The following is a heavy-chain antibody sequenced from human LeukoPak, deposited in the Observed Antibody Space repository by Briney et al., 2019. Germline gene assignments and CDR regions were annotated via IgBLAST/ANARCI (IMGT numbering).Heavy chain of an antibody. CDR2: ISAYNGDT. V-gene: IGHV1-18*01. D-gene: IGHD6-6*01. J-gene: IGHJ4*02. CDR3: ARAWGEDIAARPYYFDY. CDR1: GYTFSHYA. Sequence: GASVKVSCKASGYTFSHYAISWVRQAPGQGLEWMGWISAYNGDTNYAPKLQGRVTMTTDTSTSAAYMELRSLRSDDTAVYYCARAWGEDIAARPYYFDYWGQGSLVTVSS.